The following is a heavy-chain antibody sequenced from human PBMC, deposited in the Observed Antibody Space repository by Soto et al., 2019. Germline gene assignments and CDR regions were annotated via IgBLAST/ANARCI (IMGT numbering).Heavy chain of an antibody. CDR2: VYNTGSP. J-gene: IGHJ4*02. CDR3: AGESLTGSGYFDD. Sequence: PXERLSLARTVSDCAITGYCWIWIRQSPGEGLEWIGYVYNTGSPSYNPSLKSRVTMSVDASTNQFSLILTSVTATDTAVYYCAGESLTGSGYFDDWGQGTLVTVSS. V-gene: IGHV4-59*01. CDR1: DCAITGYC. D-gene: IGHD1-1*01.